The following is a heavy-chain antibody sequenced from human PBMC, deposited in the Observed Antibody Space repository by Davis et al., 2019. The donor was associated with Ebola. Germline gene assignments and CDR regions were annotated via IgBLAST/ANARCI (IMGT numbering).Heavy chain of an antibody. Sequence: ASVKVSCKASGFTFTGYYMHWVRQAPGQGLEWMGVFNPGGGATSYAQKFQGRVTMTSDTSTGTVYMELSSLRSEDTAVYYCAREIGVAVPGVMKDAFDIWGQGTVVTVSS. J-gene: IGHJ3*02. D-gene: IGHD2-2*01. CDR1: GFTFTGYY. CDR2: FNPGGGAT. V-gene: IGHV1-46*01. CDR3: AREIGVAVPGVMKDAFDI.